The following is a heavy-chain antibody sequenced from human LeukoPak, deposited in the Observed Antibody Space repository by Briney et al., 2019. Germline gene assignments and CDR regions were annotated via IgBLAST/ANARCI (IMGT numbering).Heavy chain of an antibody. J-gene: IGHJ4*02. D-gene: IGHD6-19*01. CDR1: GGSISSSSYY. Sequence: SETLSLTCTVSGGSISSSSYYWGWIRQPPGKGLEWIGSIYYSGSTYYNPSLKSRVTISVDASKNQFSLKLSSVTAADTAVYYCTSLQTRSSGWEEGFDYWGKGTLATVSS. V-gene: IGHV4-39*01. CDR3: TSLQTRSSGWEEGFDY. CDR2: IYYSGST.